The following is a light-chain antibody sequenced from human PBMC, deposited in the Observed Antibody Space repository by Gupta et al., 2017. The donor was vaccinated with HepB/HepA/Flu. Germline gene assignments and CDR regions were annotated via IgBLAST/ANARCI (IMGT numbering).Light chain of an antibody. CDR3: QQRSNWPPWT. CDR1: QSVSSY. Sequence: EIVLTHSPATLSLSPGERATLSCRASQSVSSYLAWYQQKPGQAPRLLIYDASNRATGIPARFSGSGSGTDFTLTISSLEPEDVAVYYCQQRSNWPPWTFGQGTKVEIK. V-gene: IGKV3-11*01. J-gene: IGKJ1*01. CDR2: DAS.